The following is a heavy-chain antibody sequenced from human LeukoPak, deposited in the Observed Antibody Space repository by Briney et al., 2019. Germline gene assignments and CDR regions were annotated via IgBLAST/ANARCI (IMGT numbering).Heavy chain of an antibody. CDR1: GFTFSNYG. Sequence: GGSLRLSCAASGFTFSNYGMHWVRQAPGKGLEWVAVISYDGSNKYYADSVKGRFTISRDNSKNTLYLQMNSLRAEDTAVYYCAKERPRFLEWLLNYYYYYMDVWGKGTTVTVSS. CDR2: ISYDGSNK. J-gene: IGHJ6*03. D-gene: IGHD3-3*01. V-gene: IGHV3-30*18. CDR3: AKERPRFLEWLLNYYYYYMDV.